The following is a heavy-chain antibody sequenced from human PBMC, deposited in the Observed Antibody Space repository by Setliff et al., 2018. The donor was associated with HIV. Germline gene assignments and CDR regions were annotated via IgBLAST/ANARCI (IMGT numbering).Heavy chain of an antibody. CDR2: IGPSGSST. CDR1: GYSFTSYI. J-gene: IGHJ4*02. CDR3: ARDHIAARSVDY. V-gene: IGHV1-46*01. D-gene: IGHD6-6*01. Sequence: ASVKVSCKASGYSFTSYIIHWIRQAPGQGLEWMGLIGPSGSSTTYAQNFQGRVTMSRDTSTNTVYMELSSLRSEDTAVYYCARDHIAARSVDYWGQGTLVTVSS.